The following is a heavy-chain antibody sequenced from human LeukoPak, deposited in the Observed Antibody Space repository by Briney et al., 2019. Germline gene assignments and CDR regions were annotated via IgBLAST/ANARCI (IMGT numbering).Heavy chain of an antibody. D-gene: IGHD2-2*01. CDR2: ISVSDDST. CDR3: AKDRFCSSTNCPYDQ. CDR1: GFTSSDYT. Sequence: GGSLRLSCXXSGFTSSDYTMNWVRQAPGKGLEWVSGISVSDDSTYYADSVKGRFTMSRDNSNNMLYLQMNSLRAEDTAVYYWAKDRFCSSTNCPYDQWGQGTLVTVSS. V-gene: IGHV3-23*01. J-gene: IGHJ4*02.